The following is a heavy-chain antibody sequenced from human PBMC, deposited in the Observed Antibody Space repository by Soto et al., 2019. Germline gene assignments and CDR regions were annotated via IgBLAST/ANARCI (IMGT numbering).Heavy chain of an antibody. J-gene: IGHJ4*02. CDR3: ARMSRTVNY. D-gene: IGHD4-17*01. Sequence: PSETLSLTCTVSGDAITSSSYFWSWIRQSPGRGLEYIGYTYYNGRTNYNPSLQSRVTISVDTSTGQFSLNLTSVTAGDTAVYYCARMSRTVNYWGQGTPVTVSS. CDR1: GDAITSSSYF. V-gene: IGHV4-61*01. CDR2: TYYNGRT.